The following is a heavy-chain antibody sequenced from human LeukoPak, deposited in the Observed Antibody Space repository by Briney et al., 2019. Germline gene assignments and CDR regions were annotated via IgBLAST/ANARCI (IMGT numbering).Heavy chain of an antibody. CDR2: ISGSGGST. D-gene: IGHD2-15*01. CDR1: GFTFSSHV. V-gene: IGHV3-23*01. CDR3: ARDRGYCSGGSCYAGAFDI. J-gene: IGHJ3*02. Sequence: GGSLRLSCVASGFTFSSHVMTWVRQAPGKGLEWVSGISGSGGSTDYADSVKGRFTISRDNSKNMLYLQMNSLRAEDTAVYYCARDRGYCSGGSCYAGAFDIWGQGTMVTVSS.